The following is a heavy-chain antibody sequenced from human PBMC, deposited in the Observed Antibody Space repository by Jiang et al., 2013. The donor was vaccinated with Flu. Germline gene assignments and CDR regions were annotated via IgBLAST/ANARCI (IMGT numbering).Heavy chain of an antibody. CDR1: GGSVSSRWLL. V-gene: IGHV4-61*08. Sequence: ASGGSVSSRWLLLELDPAAPREGTGVDWIYLLQWDHQTRILPSKSRGTISVDTSKNQFSLKLSSVTAADTAVYYCARSSLTMIAVGGMDVWGHGTTVTVSS. J-gene: IGHJ6*02. CDR3: ARSSLTMIAVGGMDV. D-gene: IGHD3-22*01. CDR2: LLQWDH.